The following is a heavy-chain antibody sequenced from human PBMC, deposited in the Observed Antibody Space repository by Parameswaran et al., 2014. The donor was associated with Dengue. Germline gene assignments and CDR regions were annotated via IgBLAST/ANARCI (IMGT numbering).Heavy chain of an antibody. J-gene: IGHJ5*02. D-gene: IGHD3-10*01. CDR2: INAGNGNT. CDR1: GYTFTSYA. CDR3: ARGLFPMVRGVIKNWFDP. Sequence: VKVSCKASGYTFTSYAMHWVRQAPGQRLEWMGWINAGNGNTKYSQKFQGRVTITRDTSASTAYMELSSLRSEDTAVYYCARGLFPMVRGVIKNWFDPWGQGTLVTVSS. V-gene: IGHV1-3*01.